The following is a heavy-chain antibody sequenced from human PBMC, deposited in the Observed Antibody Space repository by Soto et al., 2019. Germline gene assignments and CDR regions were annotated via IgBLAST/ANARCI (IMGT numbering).Heavy chain of an antibody. J-gene: IGHJ4*02. CDR3: AKPRGAGGQVDY. V-gene: IGHV3-23*01. D-gene: IGHD2-15*01. CDR1: GFTFSSYA. CDR2: VSIGGST. Sequence: DVQLLESGGGLVQPEGSLRLSCAASGFTFSSYAMGWVRQGPGKGLEWVAVVSIGGSTHYADSVRGRFTISRDNYKNTLSLQKNSLTAEDTAVYFCAKPRGAGGQVDYWGQGALVTVSS.